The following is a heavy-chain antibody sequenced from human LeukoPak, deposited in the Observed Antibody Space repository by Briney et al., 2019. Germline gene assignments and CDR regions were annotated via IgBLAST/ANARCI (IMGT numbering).Heavy chain of an antibody. CDR1: GFTFSSYA. V-gene: IGHV3-23*01. Sequence: PGGSLRLSCAASGFTFSSYAMSWVRQAPGKGLEWVSAISGSGGSTYYADSVKGRFTISRDNSKNTLYLQMNSLRAEDTAVYYCAKADSLSIVGRPYYFDYWGQGTLVTVSS. CDR3: AKADSLSIVGRPYYFDY. CDR2: ISGSGGST. D-gene: IGHD1-26*01. J-gene: IGHJ4*02.